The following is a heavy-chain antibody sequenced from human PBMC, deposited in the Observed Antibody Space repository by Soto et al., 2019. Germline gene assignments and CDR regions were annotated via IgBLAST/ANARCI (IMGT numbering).Heavy chain of an antibody. CDR2: IIAYNGNT. V-gene: IGHV1-18*01. CDR3: ARDDSVMANFDY. D-gene: IGHD3-16*01. CDR1: GYTFTSYG. J-gene: IGHJ4*02. Sequence: GASVKVSCKASGYTFTSYGISWVRQAPGQGLEWMGGIIAYNGNTNYAQKFQGRVTMTADESTSTAYMELSSLRSEDTAVYYCARDDSVMANFDYWGQGTLVTVSS.